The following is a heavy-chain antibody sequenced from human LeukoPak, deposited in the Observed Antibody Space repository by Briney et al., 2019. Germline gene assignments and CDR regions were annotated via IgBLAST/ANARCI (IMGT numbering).Heavy chain of an antibody. CDR2: IRSKAYGATI. J-gene: IGHJ4*02. V-gene: IGHV3-49*04. CDR1: GISFGDYA. CDR3: TRGRSYFEY. Sequence: GGSLRLSCTTSGISFGDYAMTWVRQAPGKGLEWVGFIRSKAYGATIEYAASVKGRFTISRDDSKSIAYLQMNSLKTEDTAVYYCTRGRSYFEYWGQGTQVTVSS.